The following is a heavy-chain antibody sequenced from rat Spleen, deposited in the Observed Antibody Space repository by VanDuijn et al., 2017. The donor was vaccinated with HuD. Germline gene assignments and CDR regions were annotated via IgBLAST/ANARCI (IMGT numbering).Heavy chain of an antibody. J-gene: IGHJ2*01. Sequence: EVQLVESGGGLVQPGRSMKLSCAASGFTFSDYYMAWVRQAPTKGLEWVASISYDGGSTYYRDSVKGRFTISRDNAKNTLYLQVDSLRSEDTTTYYCARQATTVPSYFDYWGQGVMVTVSS. CDR2: ISYDGGST. CDR3: ARQATTVPSYFDY. D-gene: IGHD1-1*01. V-gene: IGHV5-25*01. CDR1: GFTFSDYY.